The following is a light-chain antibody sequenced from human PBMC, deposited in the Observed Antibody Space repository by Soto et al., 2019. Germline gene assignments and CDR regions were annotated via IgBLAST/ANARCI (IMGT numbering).Light chain of an antibody. CDR2: GAS. CDR3: QQYGSSPPYT. J-gene: IGKJ2*01. CDR1: QSVSSRY. V-gene: IGKV3-20*01. Sequence: EIVLTQSPGTLSLSPGERATLSCRASQSVSSRYLAWYQQKPGQAPRLLIYGASSRATGIPDRFSGSGSGTYFSLPISRLEPEDFAVYYCQQYGSSPPYTFGPGTKLEIK.